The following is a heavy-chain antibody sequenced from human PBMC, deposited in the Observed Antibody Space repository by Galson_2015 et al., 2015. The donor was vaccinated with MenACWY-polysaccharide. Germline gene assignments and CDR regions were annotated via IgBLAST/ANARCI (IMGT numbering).Heavy chain of an antibody. CDR1: GLTFNNNW. J-gene: IGHJ6*02. V-gene: IGHV3-74*01. Sequence: SMRLSCAASGLTFNNNWIHWVRQAPGKGLAWVSRFTSDGSSTAYADSVKGRFTISRDNAKNTLFLQMNSLRVEDTAVYFCVGPLGRGGTGAYGMDAWGQGTTVTVSS. CDR2: FTSDGSST. CDR3: VGPLGRGGTGAYGMDA. D-gene: IGHD3-10*01.